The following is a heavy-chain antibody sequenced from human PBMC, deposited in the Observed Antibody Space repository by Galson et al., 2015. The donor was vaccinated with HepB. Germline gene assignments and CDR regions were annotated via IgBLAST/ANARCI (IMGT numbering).Heavy chain of an antibody. D-gene: IGHD7-27*01. J-gene: IGHJ4*02. CDR2: FNPNSGDT. Sequence: SVKVSCKASGYTFTDYYIHWVRQAPGQGLEWMGRFNPNSGDTNYAQNFQGRVPLTRDTSITAAYLELSRRKSDATAMYYCARVLTGVPGLVYWGQGTRVTVSS. CDR3: ARVLTGVPGLVY. V-gene: IGHV1-2*06. CDR1: GYTFTDYY.